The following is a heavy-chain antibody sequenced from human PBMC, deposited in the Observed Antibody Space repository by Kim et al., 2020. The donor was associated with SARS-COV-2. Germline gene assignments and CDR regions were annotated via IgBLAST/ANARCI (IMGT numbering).Heavy chain of an antibody. Sequence: GGSLRLSCAASGFTFNTYGMHWVRPAPGKGLEWVAVISYDGSKKYYADSVKGRFTISRDNAKNTLYLQMNSLRMEDTAVYYCAKSFSGSYFGYDYWGQGTLVTVSS. V-gene: IGHV3-30*18. D-gene: IGHD1-26*01. CDR2: ISYDGSKK. CDR1: GFTFNTYG. J-gene: IGHJ4*02. CDR3: AKSFSGSYFGYDY.